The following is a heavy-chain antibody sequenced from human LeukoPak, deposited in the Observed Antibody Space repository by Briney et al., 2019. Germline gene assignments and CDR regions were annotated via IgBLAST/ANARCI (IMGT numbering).Heavy chain of an antibody. V-gene: IGHV3-21*01. J-gene: IGHJ3*02. Sequence: PGGSLSPSCAASGFTFSSYSLNWFRQAPGKGLDWFYSFISSSSYIYYADSVKGRFTISRDNAKNSLYLQMNSLRAEDTAVYYCARSITIFGVVTDDAFDIWGQGTMVTVSS. CDR3: ARSITIFGVVTDDAFDI. CDR1: GFTFSSYS. CDR2: FISSSSYI. D-gene: IGHD3-3*01.